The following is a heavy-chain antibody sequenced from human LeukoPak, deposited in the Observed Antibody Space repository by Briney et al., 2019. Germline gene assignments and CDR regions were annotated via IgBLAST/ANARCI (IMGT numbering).Heavy chain of an antibody. D-gene: IGHD6-13*01. Sequence: ASVKVSCKASGYTFTSYDINWVRQATGQGLEWMGWMNPNSGNTGYVQKFQGRVTMTRNTSISTAYMELSSLRSEDTAVYYCARVLAADDGLYNWFDPWGQGTLVTVPS. CDR3: ARVLAADDGLYNWFDP. J-gene: IGHJ5*02. CDR2: MNPNSGNT. V-gene: IGHV1-8*01. CDR1: GYTFTSYD.